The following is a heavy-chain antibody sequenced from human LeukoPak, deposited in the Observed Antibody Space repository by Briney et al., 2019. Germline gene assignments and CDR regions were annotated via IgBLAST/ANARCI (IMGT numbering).Heavy chain of an antibody. J-gene: IGHJ4*02. V-gene: IGHV3-20*04. D-gene: IGHD5-12*01. Sequence: GGSLRLSCAASGFTFADYGTAWVRQRPGKGLEWVAGINFNGGDTGYADSVRGRFIISRDNARNSLYLQMNSLRADDTALYYCARGGRDIVATMRFWGQGALVTVSS. CDR3: ARGGRDIVATMRF. CDR1: GFTFADYG. CDR2: INFNGGDT.